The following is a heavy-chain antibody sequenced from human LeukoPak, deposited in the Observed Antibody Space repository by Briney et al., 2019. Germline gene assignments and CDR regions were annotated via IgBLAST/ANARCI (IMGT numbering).Heavy chain of an antibody. CDR1: GFTFSGSA. CDR3: TRRKVTTDY. D-gene: IGHD4-17*01. Sequence: GGSLKLSCAASGFTFSGSAMHWVRQASGKGLEWVGRIRSKANSYATAYAASVKGRFTISRDDSKNTAYLQMNSLKTEDTAVYYCTRRKVTTDYWGQGTLVTVSS. J-gene: IGHJ4*02. CDR2: IRSKANSYAT. V-gene: IGHV3-73*01.